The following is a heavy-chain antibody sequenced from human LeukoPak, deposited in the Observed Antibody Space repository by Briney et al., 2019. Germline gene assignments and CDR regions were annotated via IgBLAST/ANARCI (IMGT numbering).Heavy chain of an antibody. V-gene: IGHV3-48*02. Sequence: GGSLRLSRAASVFSFSSYTMNWVRQAPGKGLEWVSYISSSDGTIYYADSVKGRFTISRDSVKNSLYLQMNSLRDEDTAVYYCAASLYDSSGYNWFDPWGQGTLVTVSS. J-gene: IGHJ5*02. CDR3: AASLYDSSGYNWFDP. CDR1: VFSFSSYT. D-gene: IGHD3-22*01. CDR2: ISSSDGTI.